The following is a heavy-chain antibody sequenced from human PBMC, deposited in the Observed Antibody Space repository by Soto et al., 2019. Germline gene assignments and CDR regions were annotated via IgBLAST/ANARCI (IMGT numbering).Heavy chain of an antibody. V-gene: IGHV3-23*01. CDR3: AKVGVAPSANFDY. CDR1: GFTFSSYA. Sequence: GGSLRLSCAASGFTFSSYAMSWVRQAPGKGLEWVLAISGSGGSTYYADSVKGRFTISRDNSKNTLYLQMNSLRAEDTAVYYCAKVGVAPSANFDYWGQGTLVTVSS. J-gene: IGHJ4*02. D-gene: IGHD2-2*01. CDR2: ISGSGGST.